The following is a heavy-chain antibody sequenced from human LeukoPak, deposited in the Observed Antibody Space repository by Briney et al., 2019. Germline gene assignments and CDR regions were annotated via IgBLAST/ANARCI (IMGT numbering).Heavy chain of an antibody. CDR3: ARLGEDYYYYYMDV. Sequence: GGSLRLSCAASGFTFSSYWMSWVRQAPGKGLEWVANIKQDGSEKYYVDSVEGRFTISRDNAKNSLYLQMNSLRAEDTAVYYCARLGEDYYYYYMDVWGKGTTVTVSS. CDR1: GFTFSSYW. V-gene: IGHV3-7*01. J-gene: IGHJ6*03. CDR2: IKQDGSEK.